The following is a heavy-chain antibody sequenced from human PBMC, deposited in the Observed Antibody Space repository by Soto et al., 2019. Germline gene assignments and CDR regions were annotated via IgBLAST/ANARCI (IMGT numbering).Heavy chain of an antibody. J-gene: IGHJ4*02. Sequence: GASVKVSCKASGYTFTSYYMHCVRQAPGQGLEWMGIINPSGGSTSYAQKFQGRVTMTRDTSTSTVYMELSSLRSEDTAVYYCARDYDRSGYPRYYFDYWGQGTLVTVSS. D-gene: IGHD3-22*01. CDR1: GYTFTSYY. CDR2: INPSGGST. V-gene: IGHV1-46*01. CDR3: ARDYDRSGYPRYYFDY.